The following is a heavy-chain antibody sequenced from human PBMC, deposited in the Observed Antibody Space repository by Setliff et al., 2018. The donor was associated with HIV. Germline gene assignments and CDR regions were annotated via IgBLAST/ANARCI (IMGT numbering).Heavy chain of an antibody. Sequence: NPSETLSLTCNVSGGSISGYYWSWIRQSPGKGLEWIGYIYYSGSTNYNPSLKSRVTISVHTSKNQFSLNLSSVTAADTAVYYCARLRVEASMVYYFDSWGQGILVTVSS. CDR3: ARLRVEASMVYYFDS. J-gene: IGHJ4*02. CDR2: IYYSGST. V-gene: IGHV4-59*08. CDR1: GGSISGYY. D-gene: IGHD3-10*01.